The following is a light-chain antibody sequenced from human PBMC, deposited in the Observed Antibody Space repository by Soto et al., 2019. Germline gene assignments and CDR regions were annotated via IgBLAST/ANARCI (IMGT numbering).Light chain of an antibody. CDR1: SSDVGSYNV. J-gene: IGLJ2*01. Sequence: QSALTQPASVSGSPGQSITISCTGTSSDVGSYNVVSWYQQHPGKAPKLMIYEVTERPSGVSNRFSGSKSGNTASLTVSGRQGEDEDDYYWSSYAGSGVVIFGGGTKLTVL. CDR2: EVT. V-gene: IGLV2-23*02. CDR3: SSYAGSGVVI.